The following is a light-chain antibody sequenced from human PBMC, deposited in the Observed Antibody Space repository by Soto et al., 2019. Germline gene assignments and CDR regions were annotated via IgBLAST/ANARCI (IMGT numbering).Light chain of an antibody. J-gene: IGLJ3*02. Sequence: QSALTQPASVSGFPGQSITISCTGTGSDIGAYNYVSWYQHHPGKAPKLLIHEVTNRPSGVSRRFSGSKSGNTASLTISQLRAEDEADYYCNSFTTSRTLLFGGVTKLTVL. CDR2: EVT. CDR1: GSDIGAYNY. V-gene: IGLV2-14*01. CDR3: NSFTTSRTLL.